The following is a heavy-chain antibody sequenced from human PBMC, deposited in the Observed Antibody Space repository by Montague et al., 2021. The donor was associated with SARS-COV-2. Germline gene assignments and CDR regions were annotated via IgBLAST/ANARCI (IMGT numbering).Heavy chain of an antibody. V-gene: IGHV4-34*01. Sequence: SETLSLTCAVYGGSFSGYYWSWIRQLLGKGLEWFGKISHSGSTNYNPSLKSRVTISIDTPKNQFSLKLSTVTAAETAVYYCARLAYRLLFIASYYDLGVRGQWTTVTVAS. J-gene: IGHJ6*02. CDR2: ISHSGST. D-gene: IGHD2-2*01. CDR1: GGSFSGYY. CDR3: ARLAYRLLFIASYYDLGV.